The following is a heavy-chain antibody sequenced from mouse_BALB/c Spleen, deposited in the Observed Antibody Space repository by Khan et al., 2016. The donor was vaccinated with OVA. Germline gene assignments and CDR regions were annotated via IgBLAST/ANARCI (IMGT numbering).Heavy chain of an antibody. CDR1: GYTFIHYW. V-gene: IGHV1-7*01. J-gene: IGHJ2*01. D-gene: IGHD1-1*01. CDR3: ARRGLRGDVDY. Sequence: SGAELAKPGASVKMSCKASGYTFIHYWILWVKQRPGQGLEWIGYINPSTGYTEYNQNFKDKATLTAATSSSQAYMQISSLTSEDSAVYYCARRGLRGDVDYWGQGTTLTVSS. CDR2: INPSTGYT.